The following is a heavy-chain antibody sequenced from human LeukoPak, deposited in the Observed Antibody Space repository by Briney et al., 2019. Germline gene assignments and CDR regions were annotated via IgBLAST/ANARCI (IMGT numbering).Heavy chain of an antibody. D-gene: IGHD1-1*01. CDR1: GFTFSTYA. V-gene: IGHV3-30*18. Sequence: PGRSLGLSCAASGFTFSTYAMHWVRQAPGKGLEWVAVISSDGKSKYYVDSVKGRFTISRDNSENTVSLQMNSLRTDDTAMYYCAKDRAGTPWADWGQGTLVTVSS. CDR2: ISSDGKSK. CDR3: AKDRAGTPWAD. J-gene: IGHJ4*02.